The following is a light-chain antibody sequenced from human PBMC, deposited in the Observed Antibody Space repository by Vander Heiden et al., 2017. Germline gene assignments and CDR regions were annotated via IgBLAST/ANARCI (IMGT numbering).Light chain of an antibody. CDR3: QQSYSTRRT. Sequence: DIQMTQSPSSLSASVGDRVTITCRASQSISSYLNWYQQKPGKAPKLLIYAASSLQSGVPSRFSGSGSGTDFTLTISSLQPEDFATYYCQQSYSTRRTFGQWTKVEIK. CDR1: QSISSY. CDR2: AAS. J-gene: IGKJ1*01. V-gene: IGKV1-39*01.